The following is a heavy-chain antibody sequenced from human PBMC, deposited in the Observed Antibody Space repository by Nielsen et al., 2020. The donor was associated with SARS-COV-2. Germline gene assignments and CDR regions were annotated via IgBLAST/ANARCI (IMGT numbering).Heavy chain of an antibody. CDR2: IYWNDDK. D-gene: IGHD3-16*01. J-gene: IGHJ4*02. CDR3: AHESLMITFRGVMDY. CDR1: GFSLSTSGVG. V-gene: IGHV2-5*01. Sequence: SGPTLVKPTQTLTLTCTFSGFSLSTSGVGVGWIRQPPGKALEWLALIYWNDDKRYSPSLKSRLTITKDTSKNQVVLTMTNMDPVDTATYYCAHESLMITFRGVMDYWGQGTLVTVSS.